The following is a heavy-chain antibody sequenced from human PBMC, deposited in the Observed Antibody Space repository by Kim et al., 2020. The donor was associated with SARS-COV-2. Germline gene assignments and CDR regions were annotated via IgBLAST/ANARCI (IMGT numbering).Heavy chain of an antibody. CDR1: GGSFSGYY. J-gene: IGHJ4*02. V-gene: IGHV4-34*01. D-gene: IGHD3-16*02. CDR2: INHSGST. CDR3: ARGGMITFGGVIVTDDY. Sequence: SETLSLTCAVYGGSFSGYYWSWIRQPPGKGLEWIGEINHSGSTNYNPSLKSRVTISVDTSKNQFSLKLSSVTAADTAVYYCARGGMITFGGVIVTDDYWGQGTLVTVSS.